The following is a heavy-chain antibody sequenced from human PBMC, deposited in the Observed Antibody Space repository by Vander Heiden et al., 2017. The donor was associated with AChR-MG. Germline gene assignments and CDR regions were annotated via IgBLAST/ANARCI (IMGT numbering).Heavy chain of an antibody. CDR1: GYIFSNYA. V-gene: IGHV1-18*01. D-gene: IGHD1-26*01. CDR2: IGVFNGNT. Sequence: QVQLVQSGAEVKKPGASVMVSCKAFGYIFSNYAISWVRQAPGQGLEWMGWIGVFNGNTNYAQKFQGRVTMTTDTSTNTAYMELRNLRSDDTAMYYCARDRCESHTTPAQVDYWGQGTLVTVSS. CDR3: ARDRCESHTTPAQVDY. J-gene: IGHJ4*02.